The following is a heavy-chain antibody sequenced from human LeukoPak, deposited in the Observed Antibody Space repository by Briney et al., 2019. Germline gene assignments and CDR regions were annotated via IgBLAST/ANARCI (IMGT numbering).Heavy chain of an antibody. V-gene: IGHV1-18*01. CDR1: GYTFTNYG. Sequence: ASVKVSCKASGYTFTNYGITWVRQAPGQGLEWMGWISAYNGNTNYAQKLQGRVTMTTDTSTSTAYMELRSLRSDDTAVYYCARDLSGSSGDWFDPWGQGTLVTVSS. D-gene: IGHD6-19*01. J-gene: IGHJ5*02. CDR3: ARDLSGSSGDWFDP. CDR2: ISAYNGNT.